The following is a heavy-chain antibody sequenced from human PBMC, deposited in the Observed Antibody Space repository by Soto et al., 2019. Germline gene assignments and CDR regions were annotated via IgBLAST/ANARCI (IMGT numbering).Heavy chain of an antibody. V-gene: IGHV4-34*12. J-gene: IGHJ4*02. CDR1: GGSFSCYY. CDR2: IIHSGST. CDR3: ARYYNIAAPRRYFDY. Sequence: PSETLSLTCAVYGGSFSCYYWSWIRQPPGKGLEWIGEIIHSGSTNYNPSLKSRVTISVDTSKNQFSLKLSSVTAADTAVYYCARYYNIAAPRRYFDYWAREPWSPSPQ. D-gene: IGHD6-6*01.